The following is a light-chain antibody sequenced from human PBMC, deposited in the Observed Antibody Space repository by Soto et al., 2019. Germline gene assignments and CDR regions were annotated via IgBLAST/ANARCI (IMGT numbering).Light chain of an antibody. Sequence: EIVMTQSPGTLSLSPGEIATLSCRASQTIGRNYLAWYPQKPGQAPRLLIDYISTRASDIPARFSGSVSGTDYTLTISSLQSEESGVYDCQQHSQWPITFGQGTRLEIK. CDR1: QTIGRN. CDR2: YIS. CDR3: QQHSQWPIT. J-gene: IGKJ5*01. V-gene: IGKV3-15*01.